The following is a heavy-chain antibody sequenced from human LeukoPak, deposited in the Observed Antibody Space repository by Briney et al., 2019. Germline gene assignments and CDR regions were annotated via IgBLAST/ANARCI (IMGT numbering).Heavy chain of an antibody. J-gene: IGHJ6*03. D-gene: IGHD3-10*01. Sequence: PSETLSLTCAVYGGSFSGYYWSWIRQPPGKGLEWIGEINHSGSTNYNPSLKSRVTISVDTSKNQFSLKLSSVTAADTAVYYCARGRLWFGENYYYMDVWGKGTTVTVSS. CDR1: GGSFSGYY. V-gene: IGHV4-34*01. CDR3: ARGRLWFGENYYYMDV. CDR2: INHSGST.